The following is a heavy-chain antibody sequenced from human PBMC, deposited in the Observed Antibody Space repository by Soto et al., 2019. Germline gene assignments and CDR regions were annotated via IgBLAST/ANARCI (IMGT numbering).Heavy chain of an antibody. Sequence: SETLSLTCAVSGGSISSGGYSWSWIRQPPGKGLEWIGYTYHSGSTYYNPSLKSRVTISVDRSKNQFSLKLSSVTAADTAVYYCARVDGLYYFYYGMEVWGQGTTVTVSS. J-gene: IGHJ6*02. CDR2: TYHSGST. CDR3: ARVDGLYYFYYGMEV. D-gene: IGHD5-12*01. V-gene: IGHV4-30-2*01. CDR1: GGSISSGGYS.